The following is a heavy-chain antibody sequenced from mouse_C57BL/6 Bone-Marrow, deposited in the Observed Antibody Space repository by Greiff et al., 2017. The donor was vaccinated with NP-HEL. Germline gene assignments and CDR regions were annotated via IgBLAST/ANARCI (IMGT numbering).Heavy chain of an antibody. CDR2: IYPGDGDT. CDR3: ARRVIYYYGSRYFDY. V-gene: IGHV1-82*01. Sequence: QVQLKQSGPELVKPGASVKISCKASGYAFSSSWMNWVKQRPGKGLEWIGRIYPGDGDTNYNGKFKGKATLTADKSSSTAYMQLSSLTSEDSAVYFCARRVIYYYGSRYFDYWGQGTTLTVSS. D-gene: IGHD1-1*01. CDR1: GYAFSSSW. J-gene: IGHJ2*01.